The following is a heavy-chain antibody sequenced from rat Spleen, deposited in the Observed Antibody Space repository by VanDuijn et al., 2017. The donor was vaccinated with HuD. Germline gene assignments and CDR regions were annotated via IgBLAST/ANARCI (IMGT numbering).Heavy chain of an antibody. Sequence: QVQLKESGPGLVQPSQTLSLTCTVSGFSLTRYHVHWVRQPPGKGLEWMGVMWRDGDTSSNPSLKSRLSIRRDTSKSQFFLKMSSLQTEDTATYYCARETYIGTTNWFAYWGQGTLVTVSS. V-gene: IGHV2-32*01. CDR2: MWRDGDT. CDR3: ARETYIGTTNWFAY. D-gene: IGHD1-5*01. J-gene: IGHJ3*01. CDR1: GFSLTRYH.